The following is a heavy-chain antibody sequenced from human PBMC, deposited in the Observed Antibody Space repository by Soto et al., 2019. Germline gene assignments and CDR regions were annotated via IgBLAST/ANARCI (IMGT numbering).Heavy chain of an antibody. Sequence: QVQLVQSGAEVKKPGSSVKVSCKASGGTFSSDSFSWVRQAPGQGLEWMGGIIPMFDTPIYAQKFQDRVTITADESTSTPYMQLSSMRSGDTPVYYCARSGGLDRDFNYWGQGSLVTVSS. CDR2: IIPMFDTP. CDR1: GGTFSSDS. V-gene: IGHV1-69*12. D-gene: IGHD2-15*01. J-gene: IGHJ4*02. CDR3: ARSGGLDRDFNY.